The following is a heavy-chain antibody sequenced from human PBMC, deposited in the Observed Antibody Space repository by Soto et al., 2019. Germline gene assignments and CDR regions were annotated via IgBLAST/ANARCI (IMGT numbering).Heavy chain of an antibody. CDR1: GFNVSHNY. J-gene: IGHJ6*02. Sequence: EVQLVESGGGLIQPGGSLRISCAASGFNVSHNYMSWVRQPPGKGLEWVAIMLSGGRTYYADSVKGRFTISRDNSKNTLYFQMHSLRAEDTAVYYCARDPGRGLDVWGQGTTVIVSS. D-gene: IGHD1-1*01. CDR2: MLSGGRT. CDR3: ARDPGRGLDV. V-gene: IGHV3-53*01.